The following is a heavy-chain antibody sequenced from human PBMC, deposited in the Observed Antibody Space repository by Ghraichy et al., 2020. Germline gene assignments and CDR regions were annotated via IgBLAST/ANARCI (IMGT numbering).Heavy chain of an antibody. V-gene: IGHV3-23*01. J-gene: IGHJ4*02. Sequence: GGSLRLSCAASGFTFSSYAMSWVRQAPGKGLEWVSAISGSGGSTYYADSVKGRFTISRDNSKNTLYLQMNSLRAEDTAVYYCAKDYRVLTYCGGDCYFGPHDYWGQGTLVTVSS. CDR3: AKDYRVLTYCGGDCYFGPHDY. CDR1: GFTFSSYA. D-gene: IGHD2-21*02. CDR2: ISGSGGST.